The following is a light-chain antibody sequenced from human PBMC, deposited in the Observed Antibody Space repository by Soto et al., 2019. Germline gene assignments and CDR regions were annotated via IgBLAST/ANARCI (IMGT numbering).Light chain of an antibody. Sequence: DIQMTQSPSSLSASVGDRVTITCRASQSISSYLNWYQQKSGKPPKLLISAASSLQSGVPSRFSGSGSGTDFTLTISSLQPEDFATYYCQQSFSTLGWTFGQGTKVDIK. V-gene: IGKV1-39*01. J-gene: IGKJ1*01. CDR3: QQSFSTLGWT. CDR2: AAS. CDR1: QSISSY.